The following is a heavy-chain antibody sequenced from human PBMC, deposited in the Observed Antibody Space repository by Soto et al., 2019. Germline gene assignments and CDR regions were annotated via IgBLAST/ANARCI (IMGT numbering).Heavy chain of an antibody. D-gene: IGHD3-10*01. V-gene: IGHV3-11*06. CDR1: GFTFSDYY. Sequence: PGGSLRLSCAASGFTFSDYYMSWIRQAPGKGLEWVSYISSSSYTNYADSVKGRFTISRDNAKNSLYLQMNSLRAEDTAVYYCASGQDGSGSYFYFDHWGQGTLVTVSS. J-gene: IGHJ4*02. CDR2: ISSSSYT. CDR3: ASGQDGSGSYFYFDH.